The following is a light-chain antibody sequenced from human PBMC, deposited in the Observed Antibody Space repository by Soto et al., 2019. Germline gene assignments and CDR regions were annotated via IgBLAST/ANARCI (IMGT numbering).Light chain of an antibody. CDR1: NSNIGSSS. CDR2: TTN. J-gene: IGLJ3*02. V-gene: IGLV1-44*01. Sequence: QSVLTQAPSTSGTPGQRVTISCSGSNSNIGSSSVNWYRQVPGTAPELLIYTTNERPSGVPDRFSGSKSGTSASLAISGLQSEDEAEYFCAAWDDSPNGPVFGGGNKLTVL. CDR3: AAWDDSPNGPV.